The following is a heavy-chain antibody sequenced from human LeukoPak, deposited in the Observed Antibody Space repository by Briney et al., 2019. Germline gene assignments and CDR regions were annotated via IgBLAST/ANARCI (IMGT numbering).Heavy chain of an antibody. V-gene: IGHV3-11*04. D-gene: IGHD6-6*01. CDR1: GFTFSDYY. CDR3: AKFEGGYSSSSSDAFDI. J-gene: IGHJ3*02. CDR2: ISSSGSTI. Sequence: PGGSLRLSCAASGFTFSDYYMSWIRQAPGKGLEWVSYISSSGSTIYYADSVKGRFTISRDNSKNTLYLQMNSLRAEDTAVYYCAKFEGGYSSSSSDAFDIWGQGTMVTVSS.